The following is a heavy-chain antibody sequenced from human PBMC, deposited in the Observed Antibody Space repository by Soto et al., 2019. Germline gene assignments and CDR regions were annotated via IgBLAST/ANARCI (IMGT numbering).Heavy chain of an antibody. CDR3: ARWNGYGDS. CDR1: GFSISTYG. J-gene: IGHJ4*02. V-gene: IGHV3-23*01. Sequence: EVQLLESGGGLAQPGGSLRLSCAASGFSISTYGVTWVRQAPGKGLEWVSGFSGSSGNTYYADSVKGRFTISRDNTKNTVYLQMKSLRADDTAVYYCARWNGYGDSWGQGTLVTVSS. D-gene: IGHD1-1*01. CDR2: FSGSSGNT.